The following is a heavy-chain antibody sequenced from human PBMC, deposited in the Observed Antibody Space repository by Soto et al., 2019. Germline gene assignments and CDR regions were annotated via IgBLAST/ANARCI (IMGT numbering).Heavy chain of an antibody. D-gene: IGHD3-22*01. CDR1: EFTFSNYA. J-gene: IGHJ4*02. CDR3: AKNPGYYYDSTGYHFDY. CDR2: ISYGGGTT. V-gene: IGHV3-23*01. Sequence: GWCLRLSCARSEFTFSNYAMSWVLQSPVKVLEWVSAISYGGGTTYYADSVKGRFTISRDNSKNTLYLQMNSLRAEDTAVYYCAKNPGYYYDSTGYHFDYWGQGTLVTVSS.